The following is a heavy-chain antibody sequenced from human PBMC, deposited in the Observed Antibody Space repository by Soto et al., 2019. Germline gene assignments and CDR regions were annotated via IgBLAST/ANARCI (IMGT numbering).Heavy chain of an antibody. Sequence: QVQLVESGGGVVQPGRSLRLSCAASGFTFSSYGIHWVRQAPGKGLEWVAIIWYDGSNKYYADSVKGRFTISRDNSKNTLDLQMNSLRAEDTAVSSCARDRSCGFDIWGQGTMVTVSS. CDR2: IWYDGSNK. V-gene: IGHV3-33*01. D-gene: IGHD2-21*01. CDR3: ARDRSCGFDI. CDR1: GFTFSSYG. J-gene: IGHJ3*02.